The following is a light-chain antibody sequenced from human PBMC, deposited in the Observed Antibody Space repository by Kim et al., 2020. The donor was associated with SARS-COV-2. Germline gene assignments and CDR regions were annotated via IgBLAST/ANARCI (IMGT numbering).Light chain of an antibody. CDR1: IGYNNYK. CDR2: VGTGGIVG. J-gene: IGLJ3*02. CDR3: GADHGSGSNFVWV. V-gene: IGLV9-49*01. Sequence: YTLSIGYNNYKVAWYQQRPGKGPRFVMRVGTGGIVGSKGDGIPDRFSVLASGLNRYLTIKNIQEEDESDYHCGADHGSGSNFVWVFGGGTQLTVL.